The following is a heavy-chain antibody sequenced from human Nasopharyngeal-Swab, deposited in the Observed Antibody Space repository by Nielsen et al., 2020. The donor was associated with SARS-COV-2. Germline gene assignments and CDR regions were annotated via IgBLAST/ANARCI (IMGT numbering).Heavy chain of an antibody. CDR1: GFTFDDYA. CDR3: AKLWGYCSGGSCYDAEYFQH. D-gene: IGHD2-15*01. Sequence: SLKISCAASGFTFDDYAMHWVRQAPGKGLEWFSGISWNSGSIGYADSVKGRFTISRDNAKNSLYLQMNSLRAEDTALYYCAKLWGYCSGGSCYDAEYFQHWGQGTLVTVSS. V-gene: IGHV3-9*01. CDR2: ISWNSGSI. J-gene: IGHJ1*01.